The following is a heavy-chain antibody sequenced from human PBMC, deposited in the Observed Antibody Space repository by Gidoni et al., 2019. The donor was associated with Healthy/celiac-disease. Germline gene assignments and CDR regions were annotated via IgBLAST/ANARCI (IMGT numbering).Heavy chain of an antibody. CDR3: ARGALRYGDYDGGFDY. Sequence: QVQLQESGPGLVKPSETLSLTCTVPGGSISSYYWSWIRQPPGKGLEWIGYIYYSGSTNYNPSLKSRVTISVDTSKNQFSLKLSSVTAADTAVYYCARGALRYGDYDGGFDYWGQGTLVTVSS. D-gene: IGHD4-17*01. J-gene: IGHJ4*02. CDR1: GGSISSYY. V-gene: IGHV4-59*01. CDR2: IYYSGST.